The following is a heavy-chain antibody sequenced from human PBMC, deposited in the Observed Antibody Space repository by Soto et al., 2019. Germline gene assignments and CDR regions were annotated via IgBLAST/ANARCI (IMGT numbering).Heavy chain of an antibody. CDR2: ISAYNGNT. V-gene: IGHV1-18*01. CDR1: GYTFTIYG. Sequence: AASVKVSCKASGYTFTIYGISCVLQSPVQWLDWMGCISAYNGNTNYAQKLQGRVTMTTDTSTSTAYMELRSLRSDDTAVYYCARDLPYDFWSGYAKDYGMDVWGQGTTVTVSS. J-gene: IGHJ6*02. CDR3: ARDLPYDFWSGYAKDYGMDV. D-gene: IGHD3-3*01.